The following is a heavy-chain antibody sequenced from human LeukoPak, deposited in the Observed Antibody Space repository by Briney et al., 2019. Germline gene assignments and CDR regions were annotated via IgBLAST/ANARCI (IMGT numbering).Heavy chain of an antibody. Sequence: GGSLRLSCAASGFTVSSNYMSWVRQAPGKGLEWVSIIYSGGSTFYADSVKGRFTISRDNAKNSLYLQMNSLRAEDTAVYYCARRGTTGYYYMDVWGKGTTVTVSS. CDR2: IYSGGST. D-gene: IGHD1-7*01. CDR1: GFTVSSNY. CDR3: ARRGTTGYYYMDV. J-gene: IGHJ6*03. V-gene: IGHV3-53*01.